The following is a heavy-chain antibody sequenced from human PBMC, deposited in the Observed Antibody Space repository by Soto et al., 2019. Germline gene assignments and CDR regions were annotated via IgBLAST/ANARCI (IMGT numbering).Heavy chain of an antibody. Sequence: SVKVSCKASGGTFSSYAISWVRQAPGQGLEWMGGIIPIFGTANYAQKFQGRVTITADESTSTAYMELSSLRSEDTAVYYCASMDRGVMNWFDPWGQRTLLPVSS. CDR2: IIPIFGTA. CDR1: GGTFSSYA. J-gene: IGHJ5*02. D-gene: IGHD3-10*01. V-gene: IGHV1-69*13. CDR3: ASMDRGVMNWFDP.